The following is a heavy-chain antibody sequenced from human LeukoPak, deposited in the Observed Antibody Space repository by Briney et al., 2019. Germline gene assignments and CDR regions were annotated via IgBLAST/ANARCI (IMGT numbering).Heavy chain of an antibody. CDR2: ISGSGGST. Sequence: PGGSLRLSCAASGFTFSSYGMSWVRQAPGKGLEWVSAISGSGGSTYYADSVKGRFTISRDNSENTLYLQMNSLRAEDTAVYYCAKDKGTMVRGNYYYMDVWGKGTTVTISS. CDR3: AKDKGTMVRGNYYYMDV. D-gene: IGHD3-10*01. J-gene: IGHJ6*03. V-gene: IGHV3-23*01. CDR1: GFTFSSYG.